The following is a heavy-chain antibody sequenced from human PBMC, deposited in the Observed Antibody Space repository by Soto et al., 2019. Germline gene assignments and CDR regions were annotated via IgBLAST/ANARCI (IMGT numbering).Heavy chain of an antibody. D-gene: IGHD2-15*01. CDR2: IFSNDEK. V-gene: IGHV2-26*01. CDR1: GFSLSNARMG. Sequence: QVTLKESGPVLVKPTETLTLTCTVSGFSLSNARMGVSWIRQPPGKALEWLAHIFSNDEKSYSTSLKSRLTISKDTSNSQVVLTMTNMDPVDTATYYCARRRYCSGCSCYLYDAFDIWGHGTMVTVSS. J-gene: IGHJ3*02. CDR3: ARRRYCSGCSCYLYDAFDI.